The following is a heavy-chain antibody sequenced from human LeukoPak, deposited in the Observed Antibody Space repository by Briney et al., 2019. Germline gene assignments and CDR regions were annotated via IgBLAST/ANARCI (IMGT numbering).Heavy chain of an antibody. Sequence: GGSLRLSCAASGFTFSSHGMQWVRQAPGKGLEWVALIWYDGSRTNYVDSVMGRFTISRDSSKNTLYLQMDNLRVEDTAVYFCAKDLSYSSSSGPRFDYWGQGTLVTVSS. V-gene: IGHV3-33*06. CDR3: AKDLSYSSSSGPRFDY. CDR2: IWYDGSRT. CDR1: GFTFSSHG. J-gene: IGHJ4*02. D-gene: IGHD6-6*01.